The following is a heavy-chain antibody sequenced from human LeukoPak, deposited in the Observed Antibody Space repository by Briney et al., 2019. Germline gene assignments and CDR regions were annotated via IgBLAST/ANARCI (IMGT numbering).Heavy chain of an antibody. CDR2: IYPGDSDT. CDR3: ARHGVLVRGVQAGYYYYGMDV. Sequence: GESLKISCKGSGYSFTSYWIGWVRQMPGKGLEWMGIIYPGDSDTRYSPSFQGQVTISADKSISTAYLQWSSLKASDTAMYYCARHGVLVRGVQAGYYYYGMDVWGKGTTVTVSS. J-gene: IGHJ6*04. CDR1: GYSFTSYW. V-gene: IGHV5-51*01. D-gene: IGHD3-10*01.